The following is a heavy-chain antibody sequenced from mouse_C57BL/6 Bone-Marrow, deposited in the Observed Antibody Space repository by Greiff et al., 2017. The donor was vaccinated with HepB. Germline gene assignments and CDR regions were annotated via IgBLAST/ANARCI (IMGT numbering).Heavy chain of an antibody. CDR2: IHPNSGST. D-gene: IGHD1-1*01. Sequence: QVQLQQPGAELVKPGASVKLSCKASGYTFTSYWMHWVKQRPGQGLEWIGMIHPNSGSTNYNEKFKTKTTLTVDKSSVTAYMQLSSLTSEDSTVYYGARASITTVVALYYYAMDYWGQGTSVTVSS. CDR3: ARASITTVVALYYYAMDY. CDR1: GYTFTSYW. V-gene: IGHV1-64*01. J-gene: IGHJ4*01.